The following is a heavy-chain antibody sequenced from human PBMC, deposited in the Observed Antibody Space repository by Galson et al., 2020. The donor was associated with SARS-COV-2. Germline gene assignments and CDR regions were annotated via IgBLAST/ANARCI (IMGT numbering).Heavy chain of an antibody. CDR1: GYRFTNSW. D-gene: IGHD3-10*01. CDR2: VYPGDADT. Sequence: GESLKISCQGSGYRFTNSWIAWVRQMPGKGLEWMGTVYPGDADTRYSPSFQGQVTISADKSINTAYLQWSSLKASDTAIYYCARRRSNYVDFWGQGTLVTLSS. CDR3: ARRRSNYVDF. J-gene: IGHJ4*02. V-gene: IGHV5-51*01.